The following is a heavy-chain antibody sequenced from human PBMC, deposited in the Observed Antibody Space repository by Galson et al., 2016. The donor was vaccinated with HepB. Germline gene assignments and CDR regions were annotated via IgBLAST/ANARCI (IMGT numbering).Heavy chain of an antibody. CDR3: ARSNDFWSGESSYYYYYYYMDV. Sequence: SLRLSCAASGFAFSSYGMHWVRQAPGKGLEWVAVISYDGSNKYYADSVKGRFTISRDNSKNTLYLQMNSLRAEDTAVYYCARSNDFWSGESSYYYYYYYMDVWGKGTTVTVSS. V-gene: IGHV3-30*03. CDR1: GFAFSSYG. CDR2: ISYDGSNK. J-gene: IGHJ6*03. D-gene: IGHD3-3*01.